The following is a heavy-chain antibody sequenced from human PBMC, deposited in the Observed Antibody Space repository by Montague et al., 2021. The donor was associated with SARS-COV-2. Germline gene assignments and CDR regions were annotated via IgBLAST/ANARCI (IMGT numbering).Heavy chain of an antibody. CDR2: ISYSGST. CDR3: GLGRGFAVGNHYYYSYGLDV. Sequence: SETLSLTCTVSGGSIRSSSHFWGWFRQPPGQRLEWIGTISYSGSTYYSPSLKSRVIISADTSKNQFSLNLWSVTAADTAVYFCGLGRGFAVGNHYYYSYGLDVWGQGTTVTVSS. CDR1: GGSIRSSSHF. D-gene: IGHD3-10*01. J-gene: IGHJ6*02. V-gene: IGHV4-39*07.